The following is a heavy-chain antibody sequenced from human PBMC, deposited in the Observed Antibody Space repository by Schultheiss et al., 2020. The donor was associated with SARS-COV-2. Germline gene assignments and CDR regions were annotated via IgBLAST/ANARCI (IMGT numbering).Heavy chain of an antibody. CDR2: IYPADSDT. V-gene: IGHV5-51*01. D-gene: IGHD5-12*01. J-gene: IGHJ4*02. Sequence: GESLKISCKGSGYNFATYWIGWVRQMPGKGLEWMGIIYPADSDTRYSPSFQGQVTISADRSISTAYLQWSSLKASDTAMYYCARHLGGYDYSVAGDYDYWGQGTLVTVSS. CDR1: GYNFATYW. CDR3: ARHLGGYDYSVAGDYDY.